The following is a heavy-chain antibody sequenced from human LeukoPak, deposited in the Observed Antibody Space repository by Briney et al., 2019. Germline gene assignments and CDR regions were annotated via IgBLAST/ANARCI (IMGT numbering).Heavy chain of an antibody. CDR3: ARGDGYGFFDY. V-gene: IGHV4-59*01. CDR2: IYYSGST. Sequence: SETLSLTCSVSGVSISSYYWSWIRQPPGKGLEWIGYIYYSGSTKYSPSLKSRVTISVDTSKNQFSLKLSSVTAADTAVYYCARGDGYGFFDYWGQGTLVTVSS. CDR1: GVSISSYY. J-gene: IGHJ4*02. D-gene: IGHD5-24*01.